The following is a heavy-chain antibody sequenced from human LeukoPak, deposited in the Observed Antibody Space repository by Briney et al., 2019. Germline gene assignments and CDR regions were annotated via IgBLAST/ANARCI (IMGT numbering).Heavy chain of an antibody. J-gene: IGHJ4*02. D-gene: IGHD2-21*01. CDR1: GGSISSRSYH. V-gene: IGHV4-39*02. Sequence: SETLALTCSVSGGSISSRSYHWGWIRQSPGKGLEWIGSMYYRGTTYENSSLKSRLTLSIDTSNNQFSLKLTSVTAADTAVYFCAREYSRSVVAGSRPDLWGQGLLVTVSS. CDR2: MYYRGTT. CDR3: AREYSRSVVAGSRPDL.